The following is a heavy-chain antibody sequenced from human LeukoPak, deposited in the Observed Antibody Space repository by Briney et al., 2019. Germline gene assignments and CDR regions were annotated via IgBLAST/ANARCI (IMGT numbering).Heavy chain of an antibody. CDR1: GFTFSDYY. CDR3: ARALIGYYFDY. V-gene: IGHV3-30*03. CDR2: ISYDGSNK. D-gene: IGHD2-8*01. J-gene: IGHJ4*02. Sequence: GGSLRLSCAASGFTFSDYYMSWIRQAPGKALEWVAVISYDGSNKYYAGSVKGRFTISRDNSKNSLYLQMNSLRAEDTAVYYCARALIGYYFDYWGQGTLVTVSS.